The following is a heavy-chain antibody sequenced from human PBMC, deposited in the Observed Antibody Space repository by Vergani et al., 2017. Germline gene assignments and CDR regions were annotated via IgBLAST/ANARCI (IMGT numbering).Heavy chain of an antibody. D-gene: IGHD1-26*01. Sequence: QVQLVQSGAEVKKPGASVKVSCKASGYTFTGYYMHWVRQAPGQGLEWMGWISAYSGNTNYAQKLQGRVTMTTDTSTSTAYMELRSLRSDDTAVYYCARDRRSLVGGDYWGQGTLVTVSS. V-gene: IGHV1-18*04. CDR1: GYTFTGYY. CDR2: ISAYSGNT. CDR3: ARDRRSLVGGDY. J-gene: IGHJ4*02.